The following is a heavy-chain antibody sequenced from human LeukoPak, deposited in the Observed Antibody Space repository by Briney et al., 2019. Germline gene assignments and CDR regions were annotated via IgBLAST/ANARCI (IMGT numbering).Heavy chain of an antibody. Sequence: SETLSLTCTVYGGSFSGYYWSWIRQPPGKGLEWIGEINHSGSTKYNPSLQSRVTISVDTSKNQFSLKLSSVTAADTALYYCARSVWYFDWSTYYYFDYWGQGSLVTVSS. CDR3: ARSVWYFDWSTYYYFDY. CDR2: INHSGST. V-gene: IGHV4-34*01. D-gene: IGHD3-9*01. CDR1: GGSFSGYY. J-gene: IGHJ4*02.